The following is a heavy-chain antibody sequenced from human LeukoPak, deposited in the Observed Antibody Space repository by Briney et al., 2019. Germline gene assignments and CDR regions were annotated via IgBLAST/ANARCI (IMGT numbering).Heavy chain of an antibody. J-gene: IGHJ5*02. CDR3: VRARGRCSSTSCYNWFDP. V-gene: IGHV3-74*01. CDR1: GFTFSSFW. Sequence: PGGSLRLSSAPPGFTFSSFWRHSVRQAPGKGLVWVSRINSDGSSTNYADSVKGRFTISRDNAKNTLYLQMNSLRAEYTSVYYCVRARGRCSSTSCYNWFDPWGQGTLVTVSS. D-gene: IGHD2-2*01. CDR2: INSDGSST.